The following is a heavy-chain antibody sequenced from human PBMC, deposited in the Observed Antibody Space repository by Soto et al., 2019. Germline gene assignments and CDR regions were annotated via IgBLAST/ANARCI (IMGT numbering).Heavy chain of an antibody. J-gene: IGHJ5*02. CDR2: INAGNDNT. CDR3: ARVMAERPTFWSGYPTFDP. V-gene: IGHV1-3*01. Sequence: ASVKVSCKASGYTFTSYAMHWVRQAPGQRLEWMGWINAGNDNTKYSQKFQGRVTITRDTSASTAYMELSSLRSEDTAVYYCARVMAERPTFWSGYPTFDPWGQGTLVTVAS. CDR1: GYTFTSYA. D-gene: IGHD3-3*01.